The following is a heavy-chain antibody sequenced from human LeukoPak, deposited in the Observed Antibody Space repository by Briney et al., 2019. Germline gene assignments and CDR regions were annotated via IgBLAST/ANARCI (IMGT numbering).Heavy chain of an antibody. V-gene: IGHV3-21*01. Sequence: GGSLRLSCAASGFTVSNYNMNWVRQAPGKGLEWVSSISSSSSYIYYADSVKGRFTTSRDNAKNSLYLQINSLRAEDAAEYYCARDIGIAARPVFGYWGQGTLVTVSS. CDR2: ISSSSSYI. D-gene: IGHD6-6*01. CDR3: ARDIGIAARPVFGY. J-gene: IGHJ4*02. CDR1: GFTVSNYN.